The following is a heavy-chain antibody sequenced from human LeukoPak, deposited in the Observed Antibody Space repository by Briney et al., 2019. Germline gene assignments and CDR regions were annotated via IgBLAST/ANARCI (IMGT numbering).Heavy chain of an antibody. J-gene: IGHJ4*02. CDR1: GFTSSGPA. Sequence: AGGSLRLSCAASGFTSSGPAMHWVRQASGKGLEWVGRIRSKANSYATAYAASVKGRFTISRDDSKNTAYLQMNSLKTEDTAVYYCTRRENDFWSGYDIPFFDYWDQGTLVTVSS. V-gene: IGHV3-73*01. CDR2: IRSKANSYAT. D-gene: IGHD3-3*01. CDR3: TRRENDFWSGYDIPFFDY.